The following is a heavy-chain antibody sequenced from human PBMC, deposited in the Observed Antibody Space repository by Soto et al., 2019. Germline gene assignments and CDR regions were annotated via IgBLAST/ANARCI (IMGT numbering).Heavy chain of an antibody. CDR1: GYTFSIYG. CDR3: AKNGQPPYYYYGLDV. D-gene: IGHD2-8*01. CDR2: ISGYNGDT. J-gene: IGHJ6*02. Sequence: SVKVSCKASGYTFSIYGIRWVRQAPGQGLEWMGWISGYNGDTNYAQKFQGRVTMTIHTSTTTAYMELRGLTSDDTAIYYCAKNGQPPYYYYGLDVWGQGATVTVSS. V-gene: IGHV1-18*01.